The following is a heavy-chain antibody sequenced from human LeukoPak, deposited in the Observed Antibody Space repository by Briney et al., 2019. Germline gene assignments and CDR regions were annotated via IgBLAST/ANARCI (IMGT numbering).Heavy chain of an antibody. V-gene: IGHV4-39*01. J-gene: IGHJ4*02. Sequence: PSETLSLTCTVSGGSICGSSYHWGWIRQPPGKGLEWIGNLYYSGSTYYNPSLKSRVTISVDTSKNQFSLKLNSLTAADTAVYYCARGFDSKSTYFDYWGQGTLVTVSS. CDR3: ARGFDSKSTYFDY. D-gene: IGHD5-12*01. CDR1: GGSICGSSYH. CDR2: LYYSGST.